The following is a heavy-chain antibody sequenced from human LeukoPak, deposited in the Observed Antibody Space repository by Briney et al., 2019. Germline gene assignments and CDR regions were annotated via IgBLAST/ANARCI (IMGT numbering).Heavy chain of an antibody. V-gene: IGHV1-18*01. D-gene: IGHD3-10*01. Sequence: ASVKVSCKASGHTFTSYGIIWVRQAPGQGLEWMGWITAYNDNTNYAQKLQGRVTMTTDTSTSTAYMELRSLRSDDTAVYYCARALLWFGEPSHIDYWGQGTLVTASS. CDR3: ARALLWFGEPSHIDY. J-gene: IGHJ4*02. CDR1: GHTFTSYG. CDR2: ITAYNDNT.